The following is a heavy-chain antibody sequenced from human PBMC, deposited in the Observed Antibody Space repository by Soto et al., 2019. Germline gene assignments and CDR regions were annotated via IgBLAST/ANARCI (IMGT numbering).Heavy chain of an antibody. CDR1: GLTFSKAD. J-gene: IGHJ4*02. Sequence: EVQVSESGGGLVQPGGSLRLSCAASGLTFSKADMSWVRQAPGKGLEWVSAITGSGVNTYYADSVKGRFTVSRDNSKNTRFLQMNSLRVEDTAIYYCATHSWDHWGQGTRVTVSS. CDR2: ITGSGVNT. V-gene: IGHV3-23*01. CDR3: ATHSWDH.